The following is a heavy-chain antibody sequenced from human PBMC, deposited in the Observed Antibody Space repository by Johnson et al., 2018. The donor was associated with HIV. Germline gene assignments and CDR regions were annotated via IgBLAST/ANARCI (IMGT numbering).Heavy chain of an antibody. CDR3: ARDGTSRGGAFDI. Sequence: QVQLVESGGGLVQPGGSLRLSCAASGFIFSSYAMHWVRQGPGKRLEFVSAISSNGGSTYYANSVKGRFTISRDNSKNTLYLQMNSLRAEDTAVYYCARDGTSRGGAFDIWGQGTMVTVSS. CDR2: ISSNGGST. J-gene: IGHJ3*02. CDR1: GFIFSSYA. V-gene: IGHV3-64*04. D-gene: IGHD6-13*01.